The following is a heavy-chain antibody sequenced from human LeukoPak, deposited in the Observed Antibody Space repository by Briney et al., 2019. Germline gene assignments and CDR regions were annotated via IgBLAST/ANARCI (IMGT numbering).Heavy chain of an antibody. Sequence: GGSLRLSCAASGFTFSSYSMNWVRQAPGKGLEWVSSISSGSDYIYYADSVKGRFTTSRDNAKNSLYLQMDSLRAEDTAVYFCAREGSYSQKFDHWGQGTQVTVSS. CDR2: ISSGSDYI. J-gene: IGHJ5*02. CDR3: AREGSYSQKFDH. V-gene: IGHV3-21*01. CDR1: GFTFSSYS. D-gene: IGHD1-26*01.